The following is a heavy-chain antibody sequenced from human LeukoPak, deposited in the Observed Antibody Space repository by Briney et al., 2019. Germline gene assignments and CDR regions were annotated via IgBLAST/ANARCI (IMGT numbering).Heavy chain of an antibody. Sequence: GGFLRLSCAASGLTVSSNYMSWVRQAPGKGLEWVAFISFDSSTKYYAPSMKGRFIISRDINMKSVYLQLNSLRSNDSAVYYCAKDGLRVRSMVITPRFDSWGQGTLVTVSS. CDR1: GLTVSSNY. J-gene: IGHJ4*02. V-gene: IGHV3-30*18. CDR2: ISFDSSTK. CDR3: AKDGLRVRSMVITPRFDS. D-gene: IGHD3-22*01.